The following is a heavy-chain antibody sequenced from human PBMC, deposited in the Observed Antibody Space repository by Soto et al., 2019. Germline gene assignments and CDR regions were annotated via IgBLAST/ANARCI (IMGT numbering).Heavy chain of an antibody. V-gene: IGHV3-9*01. CDR3: AKDRGSTRLITYAFDI. Sequence: EVQLVESGGGLVQPGRSLRLSCAASGFTFDDYAMHWVRQAPGKGLEWVSGISWNSGSIGYADSVKGRFTISRDNAKNSLYLQMNSLRAEDTALYYCAKDRGSTRLITYAFDIWGQGTMVTVSS. CDR2: ISWNSGSI. CDR1: GFTFDDYA. D-gene: IGHD2-2*01. J-gene: IGHJ3*02.